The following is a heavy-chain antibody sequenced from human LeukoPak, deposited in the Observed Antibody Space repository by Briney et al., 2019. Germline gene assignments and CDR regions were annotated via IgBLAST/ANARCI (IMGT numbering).Heavy chain of an antibody. D-gene: IGHD2-2*02. J-gene: IGHJ3*02. CDR1: GYTLTELS. CDR2: FDPEDGET. CDR3: ARDGPHCSSTSCYTWAFDI. Sequence: LGASVKVSCKVSGYTLTELSMHWVRQAPGKGLEWMGGFDPEDGETIYALKFQGRVTMTEDTSTDTAYMELSSLRSEDTAVYYCARDGPHCSSTSCYTWAFDIWGQGTMVTVSS. V-gene: IGHV1-24*01.